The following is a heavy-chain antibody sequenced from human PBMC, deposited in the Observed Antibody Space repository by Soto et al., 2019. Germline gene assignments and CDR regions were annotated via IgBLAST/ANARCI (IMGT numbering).Heavy chain of an antibody. D-gene: IGHD5-12*01. Sequence: SSVKVSCKVSVYSITELSMHWGRQTPGKGLEWMGGFDPEDGETIYAQKFQGRVTMTEDTSTDTAYMELSSLRSEDTAVYYCATPVLRDNDYYYYMDVWAKGPRSPSP. CDR1: VYSITELS. V-gene: IGHV1-24*01. J-gene: IGHJ6*03. CDR2: FDPEDGET. CDR3: ATPVLRDNDYYYYMDV.